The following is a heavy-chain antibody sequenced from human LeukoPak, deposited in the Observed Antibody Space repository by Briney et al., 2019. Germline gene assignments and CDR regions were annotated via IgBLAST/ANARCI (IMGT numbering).Heavy chain of an antibody. D-gene: IGHD3-10*01. J-gene: IGHJ2*01. CDR1: GYSISSGYY. CDR2: IYHSGRT. V-gene: IGHV4-38-2*02. CDR3: ACYGSGSYYNFAYWYFDL. Sequence: SETLSLTCTVSGYSISSGYYWGWIRQPPGKGLEWIGSIYHSGRTYYNPSLKSRVTISVDTSKNQFSLKLSSVTAADTAVYYCACYGSGSYYNFAYWYFDLWGRGTLVTVSS.